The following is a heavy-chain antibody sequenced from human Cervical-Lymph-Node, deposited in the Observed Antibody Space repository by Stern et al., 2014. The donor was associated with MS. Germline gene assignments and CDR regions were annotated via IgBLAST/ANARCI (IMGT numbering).Heavy chain of an antibody. V-gene: IGHV3-7*01. Sequence: EVQLVESGGGLVQPGGSLRLSCVASGFVFYTDWMTWVRQAPGKGLEWVANIKEDGSEKYYVDSVKGRFTISRDNAKNSVYLHMNSLRAEDTALYYCVRDRAGSFWGQGTLVTVSS. J-gene: IGHJ4*02. D-gene: IGHD3-10*01. CDR3: VRDRAGSF. CDR1: GFVFYTDW. CDR2: IKEDGSEK.